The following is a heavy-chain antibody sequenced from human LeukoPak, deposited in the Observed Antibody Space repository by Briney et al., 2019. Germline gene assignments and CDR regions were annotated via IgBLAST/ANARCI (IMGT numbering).Heavy chain of an antibody. V-gene: IGHV4-61*02. CDR3: ARVYCTGGNCYHFDY. CDR2: IYTSGTT. D-gene: IGHD2-15*01. J-gene: IGHJ4*02. CDR1: GGSVSSGSSY. Sequence: SETLSLTCTVSGGSVSSGSSYWSWIRQPAGKGLECIGRIYTSGTTDYNPSLKGRVTISLDTSKNQVSLRLTSVTAADTAVYYCARVYCTGGNCYHFDYWGQGTLATVSS.